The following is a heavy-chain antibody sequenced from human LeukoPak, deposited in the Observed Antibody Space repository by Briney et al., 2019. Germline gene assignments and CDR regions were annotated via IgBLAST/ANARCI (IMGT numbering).Heavy chain of an antibody. J-gene: IGHJ4*02. CDR2: ISYDGSNK. D-gene: IGHD3-3*01. V-gene: IGHV3-30*03. CDR1: GFTFSSYG. CDR3: ARDPSLLNHDFWSGHVYYFDY. Sequence: GGSLRLSCAASGFTFSSYGMHWVRQAPGKGLEWVAVISYDGSNKYYADSVKGRFTISRDNSKNTLYLQMNSLRAEDTAVYYCARDPSLLNHDFWSGHVYYFDYWGQGTLVTVSS.